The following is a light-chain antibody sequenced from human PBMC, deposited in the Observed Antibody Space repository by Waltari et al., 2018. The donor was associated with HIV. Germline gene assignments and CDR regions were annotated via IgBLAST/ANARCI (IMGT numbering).Light chain of an antibody. CDR2: KTS. J-gene: IGKJ2*01. Sequence: DVQMTQSPSTLSASVGDRVSITCRASQIIDYWLAWYQQKPGQPPKLLIYKTSYLERGVPTRFSGSGSGADFTLTIDGLQPEDFATYYCQQYNSHSYTFGQGTKLDIK. CDR3: QQYNSHSYT. CDR1: QIIDYW. V-gene: IGKV1-5*03.